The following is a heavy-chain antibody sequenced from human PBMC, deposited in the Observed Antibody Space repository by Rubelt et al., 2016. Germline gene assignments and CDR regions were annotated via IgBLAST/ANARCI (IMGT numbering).Heavy chain of an antibody. CDR3: ARERMFDH. Sequence: EVQLVESGGGLEQPGRSLRLSCAASGFTFGDYAMHWVRQAPGKGLEWVSSSNWNSGIIYYADSVKGRFTISRDKAKASVYLQMNNLGVEDTAVYYCARERMFDHWGQGALVSVSS. V-gene: IGHV3-9*01. CDR2: SNWNSGII. J-gene: IGHJ4*02. CDR1: GFTFGDYA. D-gene: IGHD1-1*01.